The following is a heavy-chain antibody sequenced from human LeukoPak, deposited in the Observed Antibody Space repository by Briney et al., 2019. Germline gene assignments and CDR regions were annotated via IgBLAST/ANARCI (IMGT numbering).Heavy chain of an antibody. J-gene: IGHJ4*02. Sequence: PGRSLRLSCAASGFTFDDYAMHWVRQAPGKGLEWVSGISWNSGSIGYADSVKGRFTISRDNAKNSLYLQMNSLRAEDTAVYYCAKDPYGTRYFDYWGQGTLVTVSS. CDR3: AKDPYGTRYFDY. D-gene: IGHD2-2*01. V-gene: IGHV3-9*01. CDR1: GFTFDDYA. CDR2: ISWNSGSI.